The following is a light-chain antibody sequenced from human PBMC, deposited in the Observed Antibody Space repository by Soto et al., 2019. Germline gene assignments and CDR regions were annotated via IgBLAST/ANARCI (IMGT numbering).Light chain of an antibody. CDR3: SSYTTNSVV. Sequence: QSALTQPASVSGSPGQSITISCAGTSSDVSSYRYVSWYQQHPGKAPKLMLYDVSLRPSGISYRFSGSKSGDTASLTISGLQAEDEADYYCSSYTTNSVVFGGGTKLTVL. CDR2: DVS. V-gene: IGLV2-14*03. J-gene: IGLJ2*01. CDR1: SSDVSSYRY.